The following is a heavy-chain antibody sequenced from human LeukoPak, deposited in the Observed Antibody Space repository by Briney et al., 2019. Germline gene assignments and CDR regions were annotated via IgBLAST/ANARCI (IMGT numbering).Heavy chain of an antibody. CDR1: GGSISSSSYY. Sequence: SETLSLTCSVFGGSISSSSYYWGWIRQPPGEGLEWIGSIYYSGSTYYNLSLKSRVTISIDTSKNQFSLKLSSVTAADTAVYYCARDGGNSVRFDPWGQGTLVTVSS. V-gene: IGHV4-39*07. J-gene: IGHJ5*02. CDR3: ARDGGNSVRFDP. D-gene: IGHD4-23*01. CDR2: IYYSGST.